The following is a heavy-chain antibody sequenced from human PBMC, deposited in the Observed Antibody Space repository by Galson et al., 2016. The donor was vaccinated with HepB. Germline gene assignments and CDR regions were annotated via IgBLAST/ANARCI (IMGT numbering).Heavy chain of an antibody. CDR3: ARGLYYGSGNIFWF. J-gene: IGHJ4*02. CDR1: GFTFSDFG. D-gene: IGHD3-10*01. V-gene: IGHV3-33*01. CDR2: IRYDGRNK. Sequence: SLRLSCAASGFTFSDFGFHWVRQAPGKVLQWVAGIRYDGRNKYYADSVKGRFTISRDNSKNTMYLHMNSLRAEDTAVDYCARGLYYGSGNIFWFWGRGTLVAVSS.